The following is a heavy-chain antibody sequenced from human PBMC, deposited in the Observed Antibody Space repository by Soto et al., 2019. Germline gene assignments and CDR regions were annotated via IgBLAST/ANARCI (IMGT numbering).Heavy chain of an antibody. D-gene: IGHD1-7*01. J-gene: IGHJ6*02. V-gene: IGHV4-39*01. CDR2: IYYGKTT. Sequence: QLQLQQSGPGLVKPSETLSLICTVSGGSISSSSFFWGWVRQPPGKGLEWIGSIYYGKTTYYDPSLKSRVTISVDMSKNQLSLRLSSVTAADTAVYYCARQNNNWNYEVNYYGMDVWGQGTTVTVSS. CDR3: ARQNNNWNYEVNYYGMDV. CDR1: GGSISSSSFF.